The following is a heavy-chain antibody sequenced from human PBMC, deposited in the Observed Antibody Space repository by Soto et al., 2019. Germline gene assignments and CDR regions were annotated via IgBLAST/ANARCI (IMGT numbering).Heavy chain of an antibody. CDR3: AKDMRDSGAVAGLPMEAFDI. J-gene: IGHJ3*02. D-gene: IGHD6-19*01. Sequence: GGSLRLSCAASGFTFDDYAMHWVRQAPGKGLEWVSGISWNSGSIGYADSVKGRFTISRDNAKNSLYLQMNSLRAEDTALYYCAKDMRDSGAVAGLPMEAFDIWGQGTMVTVSS. V-gene: IGHV3-9*01. CDR2: ISWNSGSI. CDR1: GFTFDDYA.